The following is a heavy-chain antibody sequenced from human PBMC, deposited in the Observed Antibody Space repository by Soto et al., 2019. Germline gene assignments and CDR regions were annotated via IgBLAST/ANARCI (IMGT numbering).Heavy chain of an antibody. Sequence: GGSLRLSCAASGFTFSSYAMSWVRQAPGKGLEWVSAISGSGGSTYYADSVKGRFTISRDNSKNTLYLQMNSLRAEDTAVYYCAKDGFGYNPEAKFDYWGREPWSPSPQ. CDR2: ISGSGGST. J-gene: IGHJ4*02. D-gene: IGHD6-25*01. V-gene: IGHV3-23*01. CDR3: AKDGFGYNPEAKFDY. CDR1: GFTFSSYA.